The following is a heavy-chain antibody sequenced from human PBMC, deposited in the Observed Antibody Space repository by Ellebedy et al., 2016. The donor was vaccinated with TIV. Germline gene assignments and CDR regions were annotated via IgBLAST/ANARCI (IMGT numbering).Heavy chain of an antibody. D-gene: IGHD5-12*01. V-gene: IGHV3-23*01. CDR1: GFTFSSYA. CDR2: ISGSGGST. CDR3: AKDRPRSGYSGD. J-gene: IGHJ4*02. Sequence: GESLKISCAASGFTFSSYAMSWVRQAPGKGLEWVSAISGSGGSTYYADSVKGRFTISRDNSKNTLYLQMNSLRAEDTAVYYCAKDRPRSGYSGDWGQGTLVTVSS.